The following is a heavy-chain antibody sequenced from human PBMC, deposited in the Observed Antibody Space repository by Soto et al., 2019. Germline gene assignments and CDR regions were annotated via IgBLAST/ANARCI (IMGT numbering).Heavy chain of an antibody. V-gene: IGHV3-23*01. J-gene: IGHJ4*02. D-gene: IGHD5-18*01. CDR1: GFTFSSYA. CDR2: ISGSGGST. CDR3: AKALVRGYSYGPPDY. Sequence: GGSLRLSCAASGFTFSSYAMSWARQAPGKGLEWVSAISGSGGSTYYADSVKGRFTISRDNSKNTLYLQMNSLRAGDTAVYYCAKALVRGYSYGPPDYWGQGTLVTVSS.